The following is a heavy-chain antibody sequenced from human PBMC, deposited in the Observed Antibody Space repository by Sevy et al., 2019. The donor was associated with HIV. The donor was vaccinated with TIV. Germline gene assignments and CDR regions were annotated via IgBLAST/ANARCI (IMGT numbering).Heavy chain of an antibody. J-gene: IGHJ3*02. CDR3: ARHCSGTSCSHAFDI. CDR1: GGSFSGYY. Sequence: SETQSLTCAVYGGSFSGYYWSWIRQPPGKGLEWIGEINHSRSTNYNPSLKSRVTISGDTSKNQFSLELSSVTAADTAVYYCARHCSGTSCSHAFDIWGQGTMVTVSS. D-gene: IGHD2-2*01. CDR2: INHSRST. V-gene: IGHV4-34*01.